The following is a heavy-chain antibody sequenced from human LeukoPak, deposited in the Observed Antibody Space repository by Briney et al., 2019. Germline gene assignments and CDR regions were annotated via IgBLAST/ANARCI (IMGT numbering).Heavy chain of an antibody. V-gene: IGHV7-4-1*02. CDR3: ASSNEYYFDY. CDR1: GYTFTDYA. J-gene: IGHJ4*02. CDR2: VNTNTGNP. Sequence: ASVKVSCKPSGYTFTDYAINWVRQAPGQGLEYMGWVNTNTGNPTYAQGFTGRFVFSLDTSVSTAYLQISSLKAEDTAVYYCASSNEYYFDYWGQGTLVTVSS.